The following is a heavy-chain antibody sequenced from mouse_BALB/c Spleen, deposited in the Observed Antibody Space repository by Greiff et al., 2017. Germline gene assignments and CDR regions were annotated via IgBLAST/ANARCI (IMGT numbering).Heavy chain of an antibody. CDR2: IDPANGNT. D-gene: IGHD1-1*01. Sequence: EVQLQQSGAELVKPGASVKLSCTASGFNIKDTYMHWVKQRPEQGLEWIGRIDPANGNTKYDPKFQGKATITADTSSNTAYLQLSSLTSEDTAVYYGARRITTVVDYYFDDWGQGTTLRVSS. CDR1: GFNIKDTY. CDR3: ARRITTVVDYYFDD. V-gene: IGHV14-3*02. J-gene: IGHJ2*01.